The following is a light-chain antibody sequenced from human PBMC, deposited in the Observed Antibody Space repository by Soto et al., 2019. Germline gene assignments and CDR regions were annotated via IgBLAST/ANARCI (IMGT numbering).Light chain of an antibody. CDR2: EVS. V-gene: IGLV2-23*02. J-gene: IGLJ1*01. CDR3: CSYAGSSTYV. Sequence: QSVLTQPASVSGSPGQSITISCTGTNSDVGSYNLVSWYQQHPGKAPKVMIYEVSKRPSGVPNRFSGSKSGNTASLTISGLQAEDEADYYCCSYAGSSTYVFGTGTKLTVL. CDR1: NSDVGSYNL.